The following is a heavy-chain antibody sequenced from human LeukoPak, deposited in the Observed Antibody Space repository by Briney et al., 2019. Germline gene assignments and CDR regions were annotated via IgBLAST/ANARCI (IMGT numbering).Heavy chain of an antibody. Sequence: PSETLSLTCTVSGYSISSGYYWSWIRQPPGKGLEWIGEINHSGSTNYNPSPKSRVTISVDTSKNQFSLKLSSVTAADTAVYYCASTPLHDEVVTAIPRYFQHWGQGTLVTVSS. CDR1: GYSISSGYY. J-gene: IGHJ1*01. CDR2: INHSGST. V-gene: IGHV4-38-2*02. D-gene: IGHD2-21*02. CDR3: ASTPLHDEVVTAIPRYFQH.